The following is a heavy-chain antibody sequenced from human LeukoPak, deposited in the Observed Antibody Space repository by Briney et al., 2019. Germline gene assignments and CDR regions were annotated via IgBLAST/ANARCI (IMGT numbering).Heavy chain of an antibody. CDR3: ASKLRRPYYYYGMDV. Sequence: APVKVSCKASGYTFTGYYMHWVRQAPGQGLEWMGWINPNSGGTNYAQKFQGRVTMTRDTSISTAYMELSRLRSDDTAVYYCASKLRRPYYYYGMDVWGQGTTVTVSS. J-gene: IGHJ6*02. V-gene: IGHV1-2*02. CDR1: GYTFTGYY. CDR2: INPNSGGT. D-gene: IGHD1-7*01.